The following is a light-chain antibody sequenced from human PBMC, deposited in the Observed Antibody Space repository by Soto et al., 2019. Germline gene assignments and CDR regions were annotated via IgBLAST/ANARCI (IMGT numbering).Light chain of an antibody. V-gene: IGKV1-33*01. J-gene: IGKJ2*01. CDR2: DAA. CDR1: QDISNS. CDR3: LPHDNDPT. Sequence: DIQMTQSPSSLSASVGDRVTITCQASQDISNSLSWYQQKPGKAPKLLITDAATLEAGVPSRFSGSGSGTDFTFTTSTLQPEDIATYFCLPHDNDPTFGLGTKLDVK.